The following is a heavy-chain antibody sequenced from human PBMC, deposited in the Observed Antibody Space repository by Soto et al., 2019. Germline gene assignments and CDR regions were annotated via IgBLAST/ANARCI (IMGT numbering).Heavy chain of an antibody. CDR2: ISGSGGST. V-gene: IGHV3-23*01. CDR1: GFTFSSYA. CDR3: AKSPQRAARQTIFDY. D-gene: IGHD6-6*01. Sequence: PWGSLRLSCAASGFTFSSYAMSWVRQAPGKGLEWVSAISGSGGSTYYADSVKGRFTISRDNSKNTLYLQMNSLRAEDTAVYYCAKSPQRAARQTIFDYWGPGILVTGYS. J-gene: IGHJ4*02.